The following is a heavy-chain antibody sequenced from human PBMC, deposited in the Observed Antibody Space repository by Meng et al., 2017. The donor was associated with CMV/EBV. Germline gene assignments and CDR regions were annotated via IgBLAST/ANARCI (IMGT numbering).Heavy chain of an antibody. CDR3: ARDRGGYCSSTSCYTYYYYDMDV. CDR2: ISYDGSNK. Sequence: GGSLRLSCAASGFTFSSYAMHWVRQAPGKGLEWVAVISYDGSNKYYADSVKGRFTISRDNSKNTLYLQMNSLRAEDTAVYYCARDRGGYCSSTSCYTYYYYDMDVWGQGTTVTVSS. V-gene: IGHV3-30-3*01. D-gene: IGHD2-2*02. J-gene: IGHJ6*02. CDR1: GFTFSSYA.